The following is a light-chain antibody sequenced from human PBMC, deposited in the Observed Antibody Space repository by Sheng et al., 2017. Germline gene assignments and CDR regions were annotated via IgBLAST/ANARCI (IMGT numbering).Light chain of an antibody. J-gene: IGLJ2*01. V-gene: IGLV1-40*01. Sequence: QSLLTQPPSVSGAPGQRVTISCTGSSSNIGAGYDVHWYQQLPGTAPKLLIYGNSNRPSGVPDRFSGSKSGTSASLAITGLQAEDEADYYCQSYDYGSSLSGYVVFGGGTELTVL. CDR3: QSYDYGSSLSGYVV. CDR1: SSNIGAGYD. CDR2: GNS.